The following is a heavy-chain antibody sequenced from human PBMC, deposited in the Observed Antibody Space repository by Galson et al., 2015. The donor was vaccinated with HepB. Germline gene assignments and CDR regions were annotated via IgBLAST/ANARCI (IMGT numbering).Heavy chain of an antibody. D-gene: IGHD3-10*01. CDR2: INHSGST. CDR3: ARGVMYYYGSGKLPEYYYYMDV. Sequence: SETLSLTCAVYGGSFSGYYWSWIRQPPGKGLEWIGEINHSGSTNYNPSLKSRVTISVDTSKNQFSLKLSSVTAADTAVYYCARGVMYYYGSGKLPEYYYYMDVWGKGTTVTVSS. J-gene: IGHJ6*03. CDR1: GGSFSGYY. V-gene: IGHV4-34*01.